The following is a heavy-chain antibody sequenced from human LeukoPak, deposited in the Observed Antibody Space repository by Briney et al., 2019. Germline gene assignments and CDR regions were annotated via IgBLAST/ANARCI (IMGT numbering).Heavy chain of an antibody. J-gene: IGHJ4*02. CDR3: ARGADSGYSSDN. CDR1: GFTFSNYW. V-gene: IGHV3-74*01. D-gene: IGHD3-9*01. CDR2: INSVWRST. Sequence: GGSLTLSCVASGFTFSNYWMHWVGQAAAKEVVGVSRINSVWRSTNYADSVKGRFTISRDNAKNTLYLQMNSLRAEDTAVYYCARGADSGYSSDNWGQGTLVSVSS.